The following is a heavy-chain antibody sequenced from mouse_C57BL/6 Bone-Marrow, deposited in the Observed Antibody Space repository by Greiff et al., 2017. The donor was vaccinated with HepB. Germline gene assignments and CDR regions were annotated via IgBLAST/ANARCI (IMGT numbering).Heavy chain of an antibody. CDR1: GYAFTNYL. CDR3: ARRGRNYGSSAFDY. CDR2: INPGSGGT. D-gene: IGHD1-1*01. J-gene: IGHJ2*01. V-gene: IGHV1-54*01. Sequence: QVQLQQSGAELVRPGTSVKVSCKASGYAFTNYLIEWVKQRPGQGLEWIGVINPGSGGTNYNEKFKGKATLTADKSSSTAYMQLSSLTSEDSAVYYCARRGRNYGSSAFDYWGQGTTLTVSS.